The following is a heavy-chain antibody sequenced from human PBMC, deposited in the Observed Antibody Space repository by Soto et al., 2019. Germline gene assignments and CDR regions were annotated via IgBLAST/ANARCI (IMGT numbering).Heavy chain of an antibody. Sequence: EASVKVSCKASGGTFSSYAIAWVRQAPGQGLEWMGGIIPIFGTANYAQKFQGRVTITADESTSTAYMELSSLRSEDTAVYYCARANPLVPAAMAFDYWGQGTLVTVSS. J-gene: IGHJ4*02. CDR1: GGTFSSYA. CDR3: ARANPLVPAAMAFDY. V-gene: IGHV1-69*13. D-gene: IGHD2-2*01. CDR2: IIPIFGTA.